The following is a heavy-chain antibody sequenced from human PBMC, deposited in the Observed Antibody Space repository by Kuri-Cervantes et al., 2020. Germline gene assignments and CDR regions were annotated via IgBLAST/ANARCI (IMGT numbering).Heavy chain of an antibody. V-gene: IGHV3-7*01. Sequence: GESLKISCAASGFTFSNAWMSWVRQAPGKGLEWVANINQKGSENHYVDSVRGRFTISRDNAKNSLYLQMNSLRAEDTAVYYCARDGNDILTYYYGMDVWGQGTTVTVSS. CDR3: ARDGNDILTYYYGMDV. CDR1: GFTFSNAW. J-gene: IGHJ6*02. CDR2: INQKGSEN. D-gene: IGHD3-9*01.